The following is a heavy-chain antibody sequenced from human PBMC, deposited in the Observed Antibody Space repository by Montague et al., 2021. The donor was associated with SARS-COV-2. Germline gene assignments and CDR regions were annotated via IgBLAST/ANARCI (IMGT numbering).Heavy chain of an antibody. CDR3: ARAHSGSWAHLDN. CDR1: GGSISSGGYY. Sequence: TLSLTCTVSGGSISSGGYYWSWIRQPAGKGLEWIGRIYTSGNTDYSFSLKSRVTISVDTSKNQFSLKLTSVTAADTAVYYCARAHSGSWAHLDNWGQGGLVTVSS. D-gene: IGHD5-12*01. V-gene: IGHV4-61*02. CDR2: IYTSGNT. J-gene: IGHJ4*02.